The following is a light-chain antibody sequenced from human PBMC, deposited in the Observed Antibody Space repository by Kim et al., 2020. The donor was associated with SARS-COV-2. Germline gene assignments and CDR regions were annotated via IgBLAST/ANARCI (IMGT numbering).Light chain of an antibody. V-gene: IGKV1-9*01. Sequence: DIQMTQSPSSLSASVGDRVTITCRASQSISTYLNWYQQKPGKAPKLLIYGASTLQSGVPSRFSGSGSGTEFTLTISNLQPEDFAIYYCQQLNSYPWTFGQGTKVDIK. CDR1: QSISTY. J-gene: IGKJ1*01. CDR2: GAS. CDR3: QQLNSYPWT.